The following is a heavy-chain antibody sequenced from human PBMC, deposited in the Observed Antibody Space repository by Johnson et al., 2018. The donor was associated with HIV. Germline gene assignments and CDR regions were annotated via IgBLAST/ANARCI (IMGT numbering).Heavy chain of an antibody. V-gene: IGHV3-33*01. CDR2: MYYDGSNK. Sequence: VQLVESGGGVVQPGRSLRLSCGVSGFTFRNFDMHWVRQAPGKGLEWVLMYYDGSNKSYAESVKGRFTISRDNAKNTLYLQMNSLRAEDTAVYYCARDQEWELRLTWGGDPFDIWGQGTMVTVSS. CDR3: ARDQEWELRLTWGGDPFDI. J-gene: IGHJ3*02. CDR1: GFTFRNFD. D-gene: IGHD1-26*01.